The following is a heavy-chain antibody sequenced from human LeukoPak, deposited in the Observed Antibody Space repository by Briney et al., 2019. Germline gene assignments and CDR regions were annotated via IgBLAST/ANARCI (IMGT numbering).Heavy chain of an antibody. V-gene: IGHV4-59*01. CDR2: IYDRGSP. Sequence: PETLSLTCTVSGGSISNDYWSWIRQSPGKGLEWIGYIYDRGSPKYNPSLKSRVTISVDTSKNQFSLKLSSVTAADTAVYYCASALGTIRFLEWFHFDYWGQGTLVTVSS. CDR3: ASALGTIRFLEWFHFDY. CDR1: GGSISNDY. D-gene: IGHD3-3*01. J-gene: IGHJ4*02.